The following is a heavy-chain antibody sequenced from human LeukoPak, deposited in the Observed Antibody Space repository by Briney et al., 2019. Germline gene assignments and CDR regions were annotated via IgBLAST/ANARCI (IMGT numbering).Heavy chain of an antibody. Sequence: SETLSLTCDVSGDSISSNCWTWIRQPPGKGLEWIGYINYSGSTKCNPSLQSRVTMSVASSKRQFSLKLSSITTADTAVYYCARGLVSVPRSALHTWGQGTTVTVSS. V-gene: IGHV4-59*01. CDR3: ARGLVSVPRSALHT. J-gene: IGHJ3*02. D-gene: IGHD2-8*02. CDR1: GDSISSNC. CDR2: INYSGST.